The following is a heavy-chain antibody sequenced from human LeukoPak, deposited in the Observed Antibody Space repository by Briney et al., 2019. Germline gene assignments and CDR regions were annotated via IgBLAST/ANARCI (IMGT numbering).Heavy chain of an antibody. CDR2: ISGSGAGT. D-gene: IGHD6-13*01. CDR3: ARSSPYSSSWYSAFDI. V-gene: IGHV3-23*01. J-gene: IGHJ3*02. CDR1: GFTFSSYA. Sequence: GGSLRLSCAVSGFTFSSYAMNWVRQAPGKGLEWVSGISGSGAGTYYADSVKGRFTISRDNSKNTLYLQMNSLRAEDTAVYYCARSSPYSSSWYSAFDIWGQGTMVTVSS.